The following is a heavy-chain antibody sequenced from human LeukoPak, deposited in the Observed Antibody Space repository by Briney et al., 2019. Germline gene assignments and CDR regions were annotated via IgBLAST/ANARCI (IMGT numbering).Heavy chain of an antibody. D-gene: IGHD2-15*01. CDR2: IYPGDSDT. J-gene: IGHJ4*02. CDR3: ATSVVVVAATWDY. V-gene: IGHV5-51*01. CDR1: GYRFTSYW. Sequence: GESLKISCKGSGYRFTSYWIGWVRQMPGKGLEWMGIIYPGDSDTRYSPSFQGQVTISADKSISTAYLQWSSLKASDTAMYYCATSVVVVAATWDYWGQGTLVTVSS.